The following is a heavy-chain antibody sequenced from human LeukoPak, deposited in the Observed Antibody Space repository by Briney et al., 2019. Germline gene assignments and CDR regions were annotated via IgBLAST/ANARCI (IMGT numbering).Heavy chain of an antibody. J-gene: IGHJ4*02. CDR2: ISAYNGNT. V-gene: IGHV1-18*01. CDR3: ASQSRDGYNNY. D-gene: IGHD5-24*01. Sequence: GASVKVSCKTSGYTFTSYGISWVRHAPGQGLEWMGWISAYNGNTNYAQKLQGRVTMTTDTSTSTAYMELRSLRSDDTAVYYCASQSRDGYNNYWGQETLVTVSS. CDR1: GYTFTSYG.